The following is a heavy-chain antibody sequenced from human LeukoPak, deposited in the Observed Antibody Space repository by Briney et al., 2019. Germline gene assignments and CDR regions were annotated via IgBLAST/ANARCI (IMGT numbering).Heavy chain of an antibody. D-gene: IGHD3-16*01. V-gene: IGHV3-7*01. CDR2: IKQDGSEK. CDR1: GFTFSNSW. Sequence: PGGSLRLSCAASGFTFSNSWMNWVRQAPGKGLEWLAIIKQDGSEKYYVDSVKGRFTISRGNAKNSLYLQMNSLRAEDTALYYCARDPGGGNYFDYWGQGTLVTVSS. CDR3: ARDPGGGNYFDY. J-gene: IGHJ4*02.